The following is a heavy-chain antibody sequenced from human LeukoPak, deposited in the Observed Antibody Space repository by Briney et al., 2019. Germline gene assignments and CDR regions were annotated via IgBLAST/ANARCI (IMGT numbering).Heavy chain of an antibody. CDR1: GFIFSSYA. CDR2: INSDGSST. Sequence: PGGSLRLSCVASGFIFSSYAMYWVRQGPGKGLVWVSRINSDGSSTSYADSVKGRFTISRDNAKNTVYLQMNSLRDEDTAVYYCARVGPSTTAPIGYWGQGTLVTVSS. V-gene: IGHV3-74*01. D-gene: IGHD4-17*01. J-gene: IGHJ4*02. CDR3: ARVGPSTTAPIGY.